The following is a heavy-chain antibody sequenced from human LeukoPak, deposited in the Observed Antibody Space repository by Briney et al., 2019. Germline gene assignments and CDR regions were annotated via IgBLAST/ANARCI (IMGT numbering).Heavy chain of an antibody. J-gene: IGHJ4*02. Sequence: GESLRISCKASGYTFTRYWIGWVRQMPGRGLEWMGIIYPGDSDTRYSPSFQGQVTISADKSISTAYLQWSSLKASDTAMYYCARQFRDSSGYYSYYFDYWGQGTLVTVSS. CDR2: IYPGDSDT. V-gene: IGHV5-51*01. D-gene: IGHD3-22*01. CDR1: GYTFTRYW. CDR3: ARQFRDSSGYYSYYFDY.